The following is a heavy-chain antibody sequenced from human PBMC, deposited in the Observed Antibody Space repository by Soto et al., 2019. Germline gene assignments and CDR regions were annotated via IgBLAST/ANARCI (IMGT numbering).Heavy chain of an antibody. CDR3: ARVSAIEAYYDDSSGYWPTYYFDY. J-gene: IGHJ4*02. CDR2: IYHRGST. Sequence: QVQLQESGPGLVKPSGTLSLTCAVSGGSISSSNWWCCVRQPPGRGLEWIGEIYHRGSTYYTPSLKSPVTISVVTSKNQSSLKLSSVTAGDTAVYYCARVSAIEAYYDDSSGYWPTYYFDYWGQGTLVTVSS. D-gene: IGHD3-22*01. V-gene: IGHV4-4*02. CDR1: GGSISSSNW.